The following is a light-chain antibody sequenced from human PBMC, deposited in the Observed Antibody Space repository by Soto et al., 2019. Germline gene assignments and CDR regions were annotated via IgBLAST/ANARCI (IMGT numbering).Light chain of an antibody. Sequence: QAVVTQPHSASGTPGQRVTISCSGSSSNIGTSSVHWFQQLPGTAPKLLISTTNQRPSGVPERFSGSKSGTSAFLAFSGLQSEDEADYYCAAWDDSLNGHVFGTGTKVTVL. V-gene: IGLV1-44*01. CDR2: TTN. CDR1: SSNIGTSS. CDR3: AAWDDSLNGHV. J-gene: IGLJ1*01.